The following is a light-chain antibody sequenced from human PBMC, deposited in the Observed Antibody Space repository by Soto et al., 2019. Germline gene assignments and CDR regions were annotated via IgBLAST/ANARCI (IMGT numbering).Light chain of an antibody. J-gene: IGKJ5*01. Sequence: ELVLTQSPDTVSLSPGETATLSCRASQSVNSNYLAWYQQKPGQAPRLLIYGASSRATGIPDRFSGSGSGTDFSLTISRLEPEDFAVFYCQQYDNSITFGQGTRLE. CDR1: QSVNSNY. CDR2: GAS. CDR3: QQYDNSIT. V-gene: IGKV3-20*01.